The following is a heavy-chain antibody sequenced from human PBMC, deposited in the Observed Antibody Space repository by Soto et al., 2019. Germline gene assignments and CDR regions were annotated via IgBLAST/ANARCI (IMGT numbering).Heavy chain of an antibody. J-gene: IGHJ4*02. D-gene: IGHD4-17*01. Sequence: PSETLSLTCTVSGGSISSGDYYWSWIRQPPGKGLEWIGYIYYSGGTYYNPSLKSRVTISVDTSKNQFSLKLSSVTAADTAVYYCARDGVTTAYFDYWGQGTLVTVSS. CDR2: IYYSGGT. V-gene: IGHV4-30-4*01. CDR3: ARDGVTTAYFDY. CDR1: GGSISSGDYY.